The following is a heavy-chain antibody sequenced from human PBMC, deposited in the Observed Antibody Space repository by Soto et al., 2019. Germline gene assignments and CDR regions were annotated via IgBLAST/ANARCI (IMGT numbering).Heavy chain of an antibody. CDR1: GFSLTTDRVG. Sequence: QITLKESGPTLVKPTQTLTLTCTFSGFSLTTDRVGVGWIRQPPGEALEWLAVIYWDDSKTYRPSLESRLTITKETSKNQATLTMTNMDSLDTATYYCPHAYGGRSLYWGQGTLVTVSS. CDR2: IYWDDSK. D-gene: IGHD1-26*01. J-gene: IGHJ4*02. V-gene: IGHV2-5*02. CDR3: PHAYGGRSLY.